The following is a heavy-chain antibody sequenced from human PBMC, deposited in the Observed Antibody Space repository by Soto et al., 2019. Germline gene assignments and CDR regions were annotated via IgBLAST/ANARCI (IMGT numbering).Heavy chain of an antibody. J-gene: IGHJ5*01. CDR1: EYSFTTYW. Sequence: GESLKISCKGSEYSFTTYWIGWVRQMPGKGLEWMGTIYPGDSDIKYSPSFQGQVTISVDRSISTAYLQWSSLKASDTAIYFCARQKGGYDYDSWGQGTLVTVSS. V-gene: IGHV5-51*01. CDR3: ARQKGGYDYDS. D-gene: IGHD5-12*01. CDR2: IYPGDSDI.